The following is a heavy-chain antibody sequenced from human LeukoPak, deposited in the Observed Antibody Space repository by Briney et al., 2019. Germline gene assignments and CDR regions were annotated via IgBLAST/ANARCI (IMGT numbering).Heavy chain of an antibody. J-gene: IGHJ6*02. CDR3: AREDGYCSGGSCYRGMDV. V-gene: IGHV4-59*01. D-gene: IGHD2-15*01. CDR1: GGSISSYY. Sequence: SETLSLTCTVSGGSISSYYWSWIRQPPGKGLEWIGYIYYSGSTNYNPSLKSRVTISVDTSKNQFSLKLRSVTAADTAVYYCAREDGYCSGGSCYRGMDVWGQGTTVTVSS. CDR2: IYYSGST.